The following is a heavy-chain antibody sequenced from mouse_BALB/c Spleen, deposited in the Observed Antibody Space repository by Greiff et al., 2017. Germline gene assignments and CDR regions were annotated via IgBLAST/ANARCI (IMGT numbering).Heavy chain of an antibody. CDR2: ISYDGSN. CDR3: ARGSEVYAMDY. Sequence: EVQLQESGPGLVKPSQSLSLTCSVTGYSITSGYYWNWIRQFPGNQLEWMGYISYDGSNNYNPSLKNRITITRDTSKNQFFLKLNSVTTEDTATYYCARGSEVYAMDYWGQGTSVTVSS. V-gene: IGHV3-6*02. J-gene: IGHJ4*01. CDR1: GYSITSGYY.